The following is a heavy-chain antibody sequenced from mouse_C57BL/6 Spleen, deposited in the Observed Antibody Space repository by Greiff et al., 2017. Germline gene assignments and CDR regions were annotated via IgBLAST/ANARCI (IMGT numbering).Heavy chain of an antibody. D-gene: IGHD1-1*01. CDR2: IRTYYGDA. CDR3: ADYYGSSYAMDY. CDR1: GYTFTDSA. J-gene: IGHJ4*01. Sequence: VQLQPSGPELVRPGVSVKISCKGSGYTFTDSAMHWVKQSHAKSLEWIGVIRTYYGDASYNQQFKDKATMTVDKSSSTAYMELARLTSEDSAVYYCADYYGSSYAMDYWGQGTSVTVAS. V-gene: IGHV1-67*01.